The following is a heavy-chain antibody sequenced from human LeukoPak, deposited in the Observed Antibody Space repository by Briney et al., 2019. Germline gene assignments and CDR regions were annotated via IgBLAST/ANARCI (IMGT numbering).Heavy chain of an antibody. CDR3: ACTSSSWYLNYYYGMDV. CDR1: GGSISSGGYS. V-gene: IGHV4-30-2*01. CDR2: IYHSGST. Sequence: SETLSLTCAVSGGSISSGGYSWSWIRQPPGKGLEWIGYIYHSGSTYYNPSLKSRVTISVDRSKNQFSLKLSSVTAADTAVYYCACTSSSWYLNYYYGMDVWGQGTTVTVSS. D-gene: IGHD6-13*01. J-gene: IGHJ6*02.